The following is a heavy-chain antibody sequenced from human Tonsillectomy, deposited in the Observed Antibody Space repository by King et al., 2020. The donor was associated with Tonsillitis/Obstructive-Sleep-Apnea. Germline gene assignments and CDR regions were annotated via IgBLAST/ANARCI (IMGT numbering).Heavy chain of an antibody. CDR3: ARGRGGNWNYYYYMDV. CDR2: INHSGST. CDR1: GGSFSGYY. Sequence: VQLQQWGAGLLKPSETLSLTCAVYGGSFSGYYWSWIRQPPGKGLEWIGEINHSGSTNYNPSLKSRVTISVDTSKNQFSLKLSSVTAADTAVYYCARGRGGNWNYYYYMDVWAKGPRSPSP. D-gene: IGHD4-23*01. V-gene: IGHV4-34*01. J-gene: IGHJ6*03.